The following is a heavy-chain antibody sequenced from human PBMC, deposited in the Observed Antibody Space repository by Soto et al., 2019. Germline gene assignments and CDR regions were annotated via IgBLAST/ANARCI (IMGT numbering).Heavy chain of an antibody. J-gene: IGHJ6*02. Sequence: SETLSLTCTVSGGSISSSSYYWGWIRQPPGKGLEWIGSIYYSGSTYYNPSLKGRVTISVDTSKNQFSLKLSSVTAADTAVYYCARQQRGNDFWSGYYGLYYYNYGMDVCGQGTTVTVPS. CDR3: ARQQRGNDFWSGYYGLYYYNYGMDV. CDR2: IYYSGST. CDR1: GGSISSSSYY. D-gene: IGHD3-3*01. V-gene: IGHV4-39*01.